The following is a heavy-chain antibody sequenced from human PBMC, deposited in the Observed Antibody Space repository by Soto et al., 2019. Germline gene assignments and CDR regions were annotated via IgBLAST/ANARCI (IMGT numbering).Heavy chain of an antibody. CDR2: IYYSGST. J-gene: IGHJ4*02. D-gene: IGHD3-10*01. CDR1: GGSISSGGYY. V-gene: IGHV4-31*03. Sequence: PSETLSLTCTVSGGSISSGGYYWSWIRQHPGKGLEWIGYIYYSGSTYYNPSLKSRVTISVDTSKNQFSLKLNSVTAADTAVYYCASGMVRGVPFDYWGQGTLVTVSS. CDR3: ASGMVRGVPFDY.